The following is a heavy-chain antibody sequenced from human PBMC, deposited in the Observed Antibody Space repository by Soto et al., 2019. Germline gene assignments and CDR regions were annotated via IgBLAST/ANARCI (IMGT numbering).Heavy chain of an antibody. D-gene: IGHD3-3*01. CDR1: GFTFSSYW. Sequence: GGSLRLSCAASGFTFSSYWMHWVRQAPGKGLVWVSRINSDGSSTSYADSVKGRFTISRDNAKNTLYLQMNSLRAEDTAVYYCARDLVSRYYDFWSAPGVYMDVWGKGTTVTVSS. V-gene: IGHV3-74*01. CDR3: ARDLVSRYYDFWSAPGVYMDV. J-gene: IGHJ6*03. CDR2: INSDGSST.